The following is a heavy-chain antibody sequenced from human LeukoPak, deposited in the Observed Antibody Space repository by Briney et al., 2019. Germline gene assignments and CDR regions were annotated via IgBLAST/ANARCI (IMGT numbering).Heavy chain of an antibody. J-gene: IGHJ4*02. CDR1: GGSISSSNW. D-gene: IGHD3-22*01. V-gene: IGHV4-4*02. Sequence: PSGTLSLTCAVSGGSISSSNWWSWVRQPPGKGLEWIGEIYHSGSTNYNPSLKSRVTISVDTSKNQFSLKLSSVTAADTAVYYCARLDSSGYYPPPFDYWGQGTLVTVSS. CDR2: IYHSGST. CDR3: ARLDSSGYYPPPFDY.